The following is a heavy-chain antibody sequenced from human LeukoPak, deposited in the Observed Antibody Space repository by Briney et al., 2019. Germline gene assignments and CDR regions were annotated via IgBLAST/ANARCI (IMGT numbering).Heavy chain of an antibody. V-gene: IGHV3-73*01. J-gene: IGHJ5*01. Sequence: PGGSLKLSCVASGFTFSDSAIHWVRQSSGKGLEWIGHMDKETNLYATALAASVKGRFTVSRDDSKNTAYLHMNSLKTEDSALYYCTRDSGTYNWFDPWGQGTLVTVSS. CDR1: GFTFSDSA. CDR2: MDKETNLYAT. CDR3: TRDSGTYNWFDP. D-gene: IGHD1-26*01.